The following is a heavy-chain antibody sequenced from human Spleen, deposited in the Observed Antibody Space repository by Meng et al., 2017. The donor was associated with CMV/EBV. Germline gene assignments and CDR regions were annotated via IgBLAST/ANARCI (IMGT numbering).Heavy chain of an antibody. CDR3: ARGEKSSGPSYKPPPGD. CDR2: INPDSDGA. J-gene: IGHJ4*02. CDR1: YIFTAYY. V-gene: IGHV1-2*02. Sequence: YIFTAYYIHWVRQAPGQGLEWMGWINPDSDGANFAQKFQDRVTMIRDTSTSTAYMELSGLKSDDTAVYYCARGEKSSGPSYKPPPGDWGQGSLVTVSS. D-gene: IGHD1-26*01.